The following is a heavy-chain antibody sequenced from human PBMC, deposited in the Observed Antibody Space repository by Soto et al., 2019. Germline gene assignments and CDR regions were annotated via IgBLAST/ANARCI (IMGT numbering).Heavy chain of an antibody. V-gene: IGHV3-74*01. Sequence: EVQLVESGGGLVQPGGSLRLSCAASGFTFSSYWMHWVRQAPGKGLVWVSRINSDGSSTSYADSVKGRFTISRDNAKNTLYLQMNSLRAEDTAVYYCARDLWQWLVQGKPDWFDPWGQGTLVTVSS. D-gene: IGHD6-19*01. J-gene: IGHJ5*02. CDR2: INSDGSST. CDR3: ARDLWQWLVQGKPDWFDP. CDR1: GFTFSSYW.